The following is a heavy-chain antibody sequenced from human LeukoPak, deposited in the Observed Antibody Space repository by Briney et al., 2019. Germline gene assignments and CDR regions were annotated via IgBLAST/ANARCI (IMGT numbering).Heavy chain of an antibody. CDR2: ISAYNGNT. CDR3: ATGIAVAGTRDY. J-gene: IGHJ4*02. CDR1: GYTFTSYG. Sequence: ASVTVSCKASGYTFTSYGISWVRQAPGQGLEWMGWISAYNGNTNYAQKLQGRVTMTTDTSTSTAYMELRSLRSDDTAVYYCATGIAVAGTRDYWGQGTLVTVSS. V-gene: IGHV1-18*04. D-gene: IGHD6-19*01.